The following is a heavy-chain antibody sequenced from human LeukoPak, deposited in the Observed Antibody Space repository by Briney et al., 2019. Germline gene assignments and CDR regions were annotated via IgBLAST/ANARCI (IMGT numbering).Heavy chain of an antibody. J-gene: IGHJ4*02. CDR3: TRDQTPYY. CDR1: GFTVSSNY. V-gene: IGHV3-23*01. CDR2: ISGSGGST. Sequence: PGGSLRLSCAASGFTVSSNYMSWVRQAPGKGLEWVSAISGSGGSTYYADSVKGRFTISRDNSKNTLYLQMNSLKTEDTAVYYCTRDQTPYYWGQGTLVTVSS.